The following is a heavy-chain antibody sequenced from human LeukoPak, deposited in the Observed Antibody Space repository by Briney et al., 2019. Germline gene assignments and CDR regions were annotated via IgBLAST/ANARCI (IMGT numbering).Heavy chain of an antibody. CDR2: IYTSGAT. D-gene: IGHD4-17*01. CDR3: ARGGHYDPPHNYYYQYMDV. CDR1: GGSMSGFY. Sequence: SETLSLTYTVSGGSMSGFYWSWIRQPAGKGLEWIGRIYTSGATNYISSLKSRVTISVDTSKNQFSLEVNSVTVADTAVYYCARGGHYDPPHNYYYQYMDVWGKGTTVTVSS. V-gene: IGHV4-4*07. J-gene: IGHJ6*03.